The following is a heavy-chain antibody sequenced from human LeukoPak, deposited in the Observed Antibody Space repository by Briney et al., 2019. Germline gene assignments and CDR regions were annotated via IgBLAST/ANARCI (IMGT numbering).Heavy chain of an antibody. CDR2: IGSDNKP. D-gene: IGHD3-10*01. CDR3: AKAIYASGSPYTSIDY. J-gene: IGHJ4*02. Sequence: GGSLRLSCAASGFTFSNAWMSWVRQAPGKGLEWVSSIGSDNKPHYSESVKGRITISRDNSKNTLYLQMNSLRAEDTAVYYCAKAIYASGSPYTSIDYWGQGTLVTVSS. V-gene: IGHV3-23*01. CDR1: GFTFSNAW.